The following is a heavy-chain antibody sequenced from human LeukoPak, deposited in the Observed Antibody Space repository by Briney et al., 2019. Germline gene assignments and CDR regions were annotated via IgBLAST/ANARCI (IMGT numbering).Heavy chain of an antibody. D-gene: IGHD3-10*01. CDR3: ARDLFGLLWFGEI. V-gene: IGHV4-61*02. J-gene: IGHJ3*02. CDR1: GGSISSGSYY. CDR2: IYTSGST. Sequence: SETLSLTCTVSGGSISSGSYYWSWIRQPAGKGLEWIGRIYTSGSTNYNPSLKSRVTISVDTSKNQFSLKLSSVTAADTAVYYCARDLFGLLWFGEIWGQGTMVTVSS.